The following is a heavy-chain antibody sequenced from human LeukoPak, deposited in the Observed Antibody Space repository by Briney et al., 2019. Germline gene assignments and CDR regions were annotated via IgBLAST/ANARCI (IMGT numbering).Heavy chain of an antibody. D-gene: IGHD1-20*01. J-gene: IGHJ4*02. CDR3: ARVRYNWNRDFDY. Sequence: PSETLSLTCTVSGGSISNYYWSWIRQPPGKGLEWIGSMFHSGSTYYDPSLKSRVTMSVDTSKNQFSLKLSSVTAADTAVYYCARVRYNWNRDFDYWGQGTLVTVSS. CDR1: GGSISNYY. V-gene: IGHV4-59*04. CDR2: MFHSGST.